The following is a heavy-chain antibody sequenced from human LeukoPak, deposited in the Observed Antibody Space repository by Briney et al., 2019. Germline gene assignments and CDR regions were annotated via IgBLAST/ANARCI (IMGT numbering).Heavy chain of an antibody. J-gene: IGHJ3*02. V-gene: IGHV4-61*02. CDR2: IYARGST. Sequence: SETLSLTCTVSGGSISGNYYWSWIRQPAGKGLEWIGRIYARGSTNYNPSLKSRVTISVDTSKSQFSLKLSSVSAADTAVYFCARDSHAYFDAFDIWGQGTMVTVSS. CDR3: ARDSHAYFDAFDI. D-gene: IGHD2/OR15-2a*01. CDR1: GGSISGNYY.